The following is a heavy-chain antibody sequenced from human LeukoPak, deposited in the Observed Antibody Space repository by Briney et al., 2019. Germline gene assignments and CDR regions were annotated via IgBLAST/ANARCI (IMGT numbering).Heavy chain of an antibody. D-gene: IGHD6-19*01. CDR2: IWYDGSNK. J-gene: IGHJ4*02. CDR3: ARADKVGYSSGWYAD. V-gene: IGHV3-33*01. CDR1: GFTFSSYG. Sequence: GGSLRLSCAASGFTFSSYGMHWVRQAPGKGLEWVAVIWYDGSNKYYADSVKGRFTISRDNSKNTLYLQMNSLRAEDTAVYYCARADKVGYSSGWYADWGQGTLVTVSS.